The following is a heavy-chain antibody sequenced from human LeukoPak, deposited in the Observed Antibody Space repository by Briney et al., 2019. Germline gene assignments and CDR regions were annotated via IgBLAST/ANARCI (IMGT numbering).Heavy chain of an antibody. CDR3: SRPLSFGELFRLDD. CDR1: GFTFNDYD. Sequence: GGSLRLSCAGSGFTFNDYDMNWVRQAPGKGPEWVSYISRSGAYTYYTDSVKGRFTVSRDNAKKLLFLQMDGLRAEDTALYYCSRPLSFGELFRLDDWGQGTLVTVSS. J-gene: IGHJ4*02. CDR2: ISRSGAYT. D-gene: IGHD3-10*01. V-gene: IGHV3-48*03.